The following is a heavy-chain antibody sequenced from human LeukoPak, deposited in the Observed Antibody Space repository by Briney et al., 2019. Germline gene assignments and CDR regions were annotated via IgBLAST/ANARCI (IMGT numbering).Heavy chain of an antibody. Sequence: SETLSLTCTVSGGSISSYYWGWIRQPPGKGLEWIGYIYHSGSTNYNPSLKSRVTISVDTSKNQLSLKLRSVTAADTAVYYCARVGGNFFDYWGQGTLVTVSS. D-gene: IGHD4-23*01. V-gene: IGHV4-59*01. CDR3: ARVGGNFFDY. CDR1: GGSISSYY. CDR2: IYHSGST. J-gene: IGHJ4*02.